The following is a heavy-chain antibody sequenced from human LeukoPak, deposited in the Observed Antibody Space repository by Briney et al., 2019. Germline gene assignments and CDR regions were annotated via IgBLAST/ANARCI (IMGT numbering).Heavy chain of an antibody. Sequence: SETLSLTCAAYGGSFSGYYWSWIRQSPGKGPGWIGEIHHDGSTNYNPSLMSRVTISVDTSKNQFSLDLTSVTAADAAVYYCARLIRDYRQYYFDFWGQGTLVTVSS. CDR2: IHHDGST. J-gene: IGHJ4*02. CDR3: ARLIRDYRQYYFDF. CDR1: GGSFSGYY. V-gene: IGHV4-34*01. D-gene: IGHD4-11*01.